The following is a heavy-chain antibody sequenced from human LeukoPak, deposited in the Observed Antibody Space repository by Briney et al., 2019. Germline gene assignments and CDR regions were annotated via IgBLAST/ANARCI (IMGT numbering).Heavy chain of an antibody. CDR2: VKQDESEK. Sequence: PGGSLRLSCSASGFTFSLYWMSWVRQAPGKGLEWVANVKQDESEKYYVDSVKGRVTISRDNAKNAVFLEMNSLRGEDTAVYYCAREGQHLYAFDLWGRGTMVTVS. J-gene: IGHJ3*01. CDR1: GFTFSLYW. CDR3: AREGQHLYAFDL. V-gene: IGHV3-7*03. D-gene: IGHD6-13*01.